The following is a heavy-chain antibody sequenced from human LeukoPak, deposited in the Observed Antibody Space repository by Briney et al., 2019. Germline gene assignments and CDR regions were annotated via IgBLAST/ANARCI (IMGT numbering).Heavy chain of an antibody. J-gene: IGHJ6*03. CDR3: ARIYCSSTSCYDYYMDV. V-gene: IGHV3-23*01. CDR2: ISGSGGST. Sequence: PTGGSLRLSCAASGFTFSSYAMTWVRQAPGKGLEWVSAISGSGGSTYYADSVKGRFTISRDNSKNSLYLQMNSLRAEDTAVYYCARIYCSSTSCYDYYMDVWGKGTTVTVSS. CDR1: GFTFSSYA. D-gene: IGHD2-2*01.